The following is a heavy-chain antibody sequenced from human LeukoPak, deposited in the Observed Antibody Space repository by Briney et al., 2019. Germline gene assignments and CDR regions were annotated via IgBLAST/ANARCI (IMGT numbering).Heavy chain of an antibody. CDR2: IIPIFGTA. D-gene: IGHD6-19*01. V-gene: IGHV1-69*13. Sequence: SVKVSCKASGGTFSSYAISWVRQAPGQGLEWMGGIIPIFGTANYAQKFQGRVTITADESTSTAYMELSSLRFEDTAVYYCAREEGRSSGWYEDDAFDIWGQGTMVTVSS. CDR1: GGTFSSYA. J-gene: IGHJ3*02. CDR3: AREEGRSSGWYEDDAFDI.